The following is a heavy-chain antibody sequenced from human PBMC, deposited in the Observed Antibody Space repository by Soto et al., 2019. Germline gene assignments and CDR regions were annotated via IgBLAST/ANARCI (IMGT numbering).Heavy chain of an antibody. CDR2: IIPIFGTA. CDR1: GGTFSSYA. V-gene: IGHV1-69*13. Sequence: GASVKVSCKASGGTFSSYAISCVRQAPGQGLEWMGGIIPIFGTANYAQKFQGRVTITADESTSTAYMELSSLRSEDTAVYYCASGGSASYYYYGMDVWGQGTTVTVSS. J-gene: IGHJ6*02. CDR3: ASGGSASYYYYGMDV. D-gene: IGHD3-10*01.